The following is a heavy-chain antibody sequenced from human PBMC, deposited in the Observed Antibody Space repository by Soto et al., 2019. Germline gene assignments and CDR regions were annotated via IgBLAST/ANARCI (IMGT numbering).Heavy chain of an antibody. CDR2: ISYDGSNK. CDR3: ARIRLEWLYLSLPPYGMDV. D-gene: IGHD3-3*01. J-gene: IGHJ6*02. Sequence: GGSLRLSCAASGFTFSSYAMHWVRQAPGKGLEWVAVISYDGSNKYYADSVKGRFTISRDNSKNTLYLQMNSLRAEDTAVYYCARIRLEWLYLSLPPYGMDVWGQGTTVTVSS. V-gene: IGHV3-30-3*01. CDR1: GFTFSSYA.